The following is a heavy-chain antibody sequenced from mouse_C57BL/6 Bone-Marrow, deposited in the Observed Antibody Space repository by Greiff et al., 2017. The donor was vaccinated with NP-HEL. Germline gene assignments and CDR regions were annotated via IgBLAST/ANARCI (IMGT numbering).Heavy chain of an antibody. CDR1: GFTFSSYG. D-gene: IGHD1-1*02. Sequence: EVKLMESGGDLVKPGGSLKLSCAASGFTFSSYGMSWVRQTPDKRLEWVATISSGGSYTYYPDSVKGRFTISRDNAKNTLYLQMSSLKSEDTAMYYCARVSVYGNWGQGTTLSVSS. CDR3: ARVSVYGN. CDR2: ISSGGSYT. J-gene: IGHJ2*01. V-gene: IGHV5-6*01.